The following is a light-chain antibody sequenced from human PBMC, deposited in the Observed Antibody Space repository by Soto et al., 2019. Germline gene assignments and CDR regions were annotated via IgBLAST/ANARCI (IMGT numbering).Light chain of an antibody. CDR1: QSISTY. CDR2: KAS. Sequence: DIQMTQSPSTLSASVGDRVAITCRASQSISTYLAWYQQKPGKAPKLLIYKASSLESGVPSRFSGSGSGAEFTLTISSLQPDDFATYYCQQLNSYPLTFGGGTKVDIK. CDR3: QQLNSYPLT. J-gene: IGKJ4*01. V-gene: IGKV1-5*03.